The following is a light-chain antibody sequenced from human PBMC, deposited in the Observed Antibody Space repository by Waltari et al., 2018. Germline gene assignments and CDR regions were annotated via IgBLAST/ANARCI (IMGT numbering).Light chain of an antibody. CDR2: DAS. Sequence: EILFRQSPGTLSLSPGGRATLSCRASQSLSRTLSWYQQKPGQAPRLLIYDASNRATGIADRFSGSGSGTDFSLTISRLEPEDFAVYYCQKHGSSPATFGQGTKVEI. CDR1: QSLSRT. V-gene: IGKV3-20*01. CDR3: QKHGSSPAT. J-gene: IGKJ1*01.